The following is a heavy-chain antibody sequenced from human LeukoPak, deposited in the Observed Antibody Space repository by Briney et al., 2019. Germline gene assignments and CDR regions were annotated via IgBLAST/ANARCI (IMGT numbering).Heavy chain of an antibody. CDR3: ARDRAKIVVALDAFDI. J-gene: IGHJ3*02. CDR2: IYYSGST. Sequence: SETLSLTCTVSGGSISSSSYYWGWIRQPPGRGLDWIGSIYYSGSTYYNPSLKSRVTISVDTSKNQFSLKLSSVTAADTAVYYCARDRAKIVVALDAFDIWGQGTMVTVSS. D-gene: IGHD3-22*01. V-gene: IGHV4-39*07. CDR1: GGSISSSSYY.